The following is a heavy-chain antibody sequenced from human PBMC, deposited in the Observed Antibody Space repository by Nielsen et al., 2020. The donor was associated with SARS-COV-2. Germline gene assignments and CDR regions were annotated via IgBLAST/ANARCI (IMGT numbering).Heavy chain of an antibody. J-gene: IGHJ4*02. Sequence: SETLSLTCTVSGGSISSYYWSWIRQPPGKGLEWIGYIYYSGSTNYNPFLKSRVTISVDTSKNQFSLKLSSVTAADTAVYYCARVDSSSSLDYWGQGTLVTVSS. CDR1: GGSISSYY. D-gene: IGHD6-6*01. CDR2: IYYSGST. CDR3: ARVDSSSSLDY. V-gene: IGHV4-59*01.